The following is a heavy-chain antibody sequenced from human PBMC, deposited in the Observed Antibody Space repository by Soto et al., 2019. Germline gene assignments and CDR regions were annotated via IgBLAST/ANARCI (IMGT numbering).Heavy chain of an antibody. J-gene: IGHJ5*02. CDR2: ISYDGSNK. D-gene: IGHD1-1*01. CDR1: GFTFSSYG. CDR3: AKDLQLELGVSDWFDP. Sequence: GGSLRLSCAASGFTFSSYGMHWVRQAPGKGLEWVAVISYDGSNKYYADSVKGRFTISRDNSKNTLYLQMNSLRAEDTAVYYCAKDLQLELGVSDWFDPWGQGTLVTVSS. V-gene: IGHV3-30*18.